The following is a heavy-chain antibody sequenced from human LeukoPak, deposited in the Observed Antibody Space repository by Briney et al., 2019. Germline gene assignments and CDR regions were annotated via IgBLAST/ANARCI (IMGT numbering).Heavy chain of an antibody. CDR2: INPNSGGT. D-gene: IGHD1-26*01. Sequence: ASVKVSCKASGYTFTGYYIHWVRQAPGQGLEWMGWINPNSGGTNYAQKFQGRVTMTRDTSISTAYMELSRLRSDDTAVDYCARDQRWSGSYYYYYYMDVWGKGTTVTVSS. CDR1: GYTFTGYY. J-gene: IGHJ6*03. V-gene: IGHV1-2*02. CDR3: ARDQRWSGSYYYYYYMDV.